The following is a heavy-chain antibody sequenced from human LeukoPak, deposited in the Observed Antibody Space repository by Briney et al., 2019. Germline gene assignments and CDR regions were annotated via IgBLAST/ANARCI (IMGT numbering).Heavy chain of an antibody. D-gene: IGHD3-3*01. CDR1: GGSISSGSYY. CDR3: ARDRLYYDFWSGYYSYYYYMDV. Sequence: SETLSLTCTVSGGSISSGSYYWSWIRQPAGKGLEWIGRIYTSGSTNYNPSLKSRVTISVDTSKNQFSLKLSSVTAADTAVYYCARDRLYYDFWSGYYSYYYYMDVWGKGTTVTVSS. J-gene: IGHJ6*03. V-gene: IGHV4-61*02. CDR2: IYTSGST.